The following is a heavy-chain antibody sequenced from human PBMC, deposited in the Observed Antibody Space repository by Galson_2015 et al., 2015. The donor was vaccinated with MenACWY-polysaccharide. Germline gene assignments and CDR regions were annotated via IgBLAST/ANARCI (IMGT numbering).Heavy chain of an antibody. D-gene: IGHD3-10*01. Sequence: SLRLSCAASGLTFSNNWIHWVGQVPGKGLVWVSRINSDASSTAYADSVKGRFTISRDNAKNTLYLQMNSLRVEDTAVYYCVGPLGRGGTGAYGMDAWGQGTTVTVSS. J-gene: IGHJ6*02. V-gene: IGHV3-74*01. CDR1: GLTFSNNW. CDR2: INSDASST. CDR3: VGPLGRGGTGAYGMDA.